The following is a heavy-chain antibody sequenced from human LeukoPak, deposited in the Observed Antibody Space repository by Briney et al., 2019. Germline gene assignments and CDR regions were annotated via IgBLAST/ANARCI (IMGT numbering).Heavy chain of an antibody. CDR2: ISYDGSNK. CDR3: AKAERGYSYVVDY. V-gene: IGHV3-30*18. Sequence: PGRSLRLSCAASGFTFSSYGMHWVRQAPGKGLEWVAVISYDGSNKYYADSVKGRFTISRDNCKNTLYLQMNSLRAEDTAVYYCAKAERGYSYVVDYWGQGTLVTVSS. CDR1: GFTFSSYG. J-gene: IGHJ4*02. D-gene: IGHD5-18*01.